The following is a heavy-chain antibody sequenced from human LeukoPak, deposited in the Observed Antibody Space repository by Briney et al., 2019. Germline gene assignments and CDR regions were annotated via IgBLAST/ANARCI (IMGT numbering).Heavy chain of an antibody. D-gene: IGHD6-19*01. V-gene: IGHV3-11*01. CDR3: ARSGQWLVGNYYYYGMDV. J-gene: IGHJ6*02. Sequence: VGSLRLSCAASGFTFSDYYMSWMRQAPGKGLEWVSYLSSSGSTIYYADSVKGRFTISRDNAKNSLYLQMNSLRAEDTAVYYCARSGQWLVGNYYYYGMDVWGQGTTVTVSS. CDR2: LSSSGSTI. CDR1: GFTFSDYY.